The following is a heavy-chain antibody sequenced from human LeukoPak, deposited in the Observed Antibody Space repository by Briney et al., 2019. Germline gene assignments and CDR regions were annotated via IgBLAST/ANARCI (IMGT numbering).Heavy chain of an antibody. D-gene: IGHD3-10*02. Sequence: GGSLRLSCAASGLRFSDYYVSWIRQAPGKGLQWVSYISSDGDIMHYADSVKGRFTSSRDNAKNSLYLQMNSLRAEDTAVYYCAELGITMIGGVWGKGTTVTISS. CDR3: AELGITMIGGV. CDR1: GLRFSDYY. V-gene: IGHV3-11*04. CDR2: ISSDGDIM. J-gene: IGHJ6*04.